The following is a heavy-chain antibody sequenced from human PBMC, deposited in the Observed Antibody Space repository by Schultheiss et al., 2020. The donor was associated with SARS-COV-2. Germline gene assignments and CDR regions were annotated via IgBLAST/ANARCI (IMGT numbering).Heavy chain of an antibody. Sequence: GGSLRLSCAASGFTFSSYAMSWVRQAPGKGLEWVSAISGSGGSTYYADSVKGRFTISRDNAKNSLYLQMNSLRVEDTAVYYCARDPDYRGYSTFDYRGQGTLVTVSS. CDR2: ISGSGGST. CDR1: GFTFSSYA. J-gene: IGHJ4*02. CDR3: ARDPDYRGYSTFDY. V-gene: IGHV3-23*01. D-gene: IGHD4-23*01.